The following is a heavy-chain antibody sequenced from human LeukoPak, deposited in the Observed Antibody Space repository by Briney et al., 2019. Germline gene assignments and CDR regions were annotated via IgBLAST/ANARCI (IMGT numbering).Heavy chain of an antibody. CDR3: ARYRLQHGYTNETGSWFDP. CDR1: GGSINTSGYY. J-gene: IGHJ5*02. V-gene: IGHV4-39*01. CDR2: IYYSGNT. D-gene: IGHD5-24*01. Sequence: SETLSLTCTVSGGSINTSGYYWAWIRQPPGKGLEWIANIYYSGNTYFNPSLKSRLTISVDTSRNQFSLNLRTVTAADTALYYCARYRLQHGYTNETGSWFDPWGQGTLVTVSS.